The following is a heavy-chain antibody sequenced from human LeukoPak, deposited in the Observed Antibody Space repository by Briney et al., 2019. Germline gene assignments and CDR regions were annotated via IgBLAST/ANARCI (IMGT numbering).Heavy chain of an antibody. V-gene: IGHV3-23*01. CDR3: AKGTLHQYYFDY. D-gene: IGHD2-2*01. Sequence: GGTLRLSCAASGFTFSSYGMSWVRQAPGKGLEWVSAISGSGGSTYYADSVKGRFTISRDNAKNSLYLQMNSLRAEDTALYYCAKGTLHQYYFDYWGQETLVTVSS. CDR2: ISGSGGST. J-gene: IGHJ4*02. CDR1: GFTFSSYG.